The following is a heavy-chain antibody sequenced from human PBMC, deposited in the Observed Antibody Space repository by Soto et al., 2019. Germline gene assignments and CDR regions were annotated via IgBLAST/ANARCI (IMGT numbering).Heavy chain of an antibody. CDR2: ISWNSGSI. CDR3: AKMGDDRDGYNYGWFDP. Sequence: GGSLRLSCAASGFTFDDYAMHWVRQAPGKGLEWVSGISWNSGSIGYADSVKGRFTISRDNAKNSLYLQMNSLRAEDTALYYCAKMGDDRDGYNYGWFDPWGQGTLVTVSS. D-gene: IGHD5-12*01. V-gene: IGHV3-9*01. CDR1: GFTFDDYA. J-gene: IGHJ5*02.